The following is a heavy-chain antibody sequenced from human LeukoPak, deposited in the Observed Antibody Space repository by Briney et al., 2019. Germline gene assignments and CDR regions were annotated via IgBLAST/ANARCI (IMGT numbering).Heavy chain of an antibody. Sequence: SETLSLTCTVSGGSISSYYWSWIRQPPGKGLEWIGYIYYSGSTNYNPSLKSRVTISVDTSKNQFSLKLSSVTAADTAVYYCASTSNSWLRVDYWGQGTLVTVSS. V-gene: IGHV4-59*01. J-gene: IGHJ4*02. D-gene: IGHD6-13*01. CDR1: GGSISSYY. CDR2: IYYSGST. CDR3: ASTSNSWLRVDY.